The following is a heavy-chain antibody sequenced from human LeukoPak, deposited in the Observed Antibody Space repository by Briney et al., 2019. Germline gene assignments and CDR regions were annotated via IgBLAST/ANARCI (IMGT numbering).Heavy chain of an antibody. Sequence: SETLSLTCTVSGGSISSGGYYWSWIRQHPGKGLEWIGNIYYSGSTYYNPSLRSRVTISVDTSKNQFSLKLSSVTAADTAVYYCAHTGLGFLESYYFDYWGQGTLVTVSS. CDR3: AHTGLGFLESYYFDY. D-gene: IGHD3-3*01. CDR1: GGSISSGGYY. J-gene: IGHJ4*02. V-gene: IGHV4-31*03. CDR2: IYYSGST.